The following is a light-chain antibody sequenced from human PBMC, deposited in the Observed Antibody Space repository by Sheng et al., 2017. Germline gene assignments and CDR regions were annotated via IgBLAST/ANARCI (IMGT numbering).Light chain of an antibody. V-gene: IGKV3-20*01. J-gene: IGKJ4*01. CDR3: QQYGSSPLT. CDR2: GAS. Sequence: ETVMTQFPATLSVSPGERATLSCRASQSVSSSYLAWYQQKPGQAPRLLIYGASSRATGIPDRFSGSGSGTDFTLTISRLEPEDFAVYYCQQYGSSPLTFGGGTKVEIK. CDR1: QSVSSSY.